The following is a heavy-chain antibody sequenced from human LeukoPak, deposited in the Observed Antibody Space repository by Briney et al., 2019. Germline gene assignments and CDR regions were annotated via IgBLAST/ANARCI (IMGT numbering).Heavy chain of an antibody. J-gene: IGHJ4*02. Sequence: PGGSLRLSCAASEFTFSSYWMSWIRQARGKGLEWVANIKQDGSEKYYVDSVKGRFTISRDNAKNSLYLQMNSLRAEDTAVYYCASGFGFDCSSTSCSYFDYWGQGTLVTVSS. CDR1: EFTFSSYW. V-gene: IGHV3-7*01. D-gene: IGHD2-2*01. CDR2: IKQDGSEK. CDR3: ASGFGFDCSSTSCSYFDY.